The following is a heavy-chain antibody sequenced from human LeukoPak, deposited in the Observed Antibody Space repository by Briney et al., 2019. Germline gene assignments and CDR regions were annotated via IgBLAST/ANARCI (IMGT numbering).Heavy chain of an antibody. V-gene: IGHV4-30-2*01. CDR1: GGPISSGGYS. D-gene: IGHD6-19*01. J-gene: IGHJ4*02. CDR3: ARGRIAVAGARGFDY. CDR2: IYHSGST. Sequence: PSETLSLTCAVSGGPISSGGYSWSWIRQPPGKGLEWIGYIYHSGSTYYNPSLKSRVTISVDRSKNQFSLKLSSVTAADTAVYYCARGRIAVAGARGFDYWGQGTLVTVSS.